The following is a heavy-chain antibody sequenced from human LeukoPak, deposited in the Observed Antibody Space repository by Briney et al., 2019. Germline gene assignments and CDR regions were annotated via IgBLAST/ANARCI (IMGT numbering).Heavy chain of an antibody. CDR3: ARELYLSRKYYYGSGSYY. CDR2: IIPIFGTA. Sequence: SVKVSCKASGGTFSSYAISWVRQAPGQGLEWMGGIIPIFGTANYAQKFQGRVTITADKSTSTAYMELSSLRSEDTAVYYCARELYLSRKYYYGSGSYYWGQGTLVTVSS. V-gene: IGHV1-69*06. D-gene: IGHD3-10*01. J-gene: IGHJ4*02. CDR1: GGTFSSYA.